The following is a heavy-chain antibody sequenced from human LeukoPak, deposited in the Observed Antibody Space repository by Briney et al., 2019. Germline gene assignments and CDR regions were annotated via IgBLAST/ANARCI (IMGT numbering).Heavy chain of an antibody. CDR3: ATGGGSDAFDI. CDR1: GDSFSSYY. V-gene: IGHV4-4*07. CDR2: MDTSGST. D-gene: IGHD3-16*01. Sequence: SETLSLTCTVSGDSFSSYYWSWIRQPAGKGLEWIGRMDTSGSTNYNPSLKSRVTMSVDTSKNQFSLKLSAVTAADTALNYCATGGGSDAFDIWGQGTMVTVSS. J-gene: IGHJ3*02.